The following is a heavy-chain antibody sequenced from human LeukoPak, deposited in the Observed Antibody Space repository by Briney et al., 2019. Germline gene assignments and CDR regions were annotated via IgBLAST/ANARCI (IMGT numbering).Heavy chain of an antibody. CDR1: GGSISSYY. J-gene: IGHJ5*01. Sequence: PSETLSLTCTVSGGSISSYYWSWIRQPPGKGLEWIGYIYYSGSTNYNPSLKSRVTISVDTSKNQFSLKLSSVTAADTAVYYCARVGHSSGWFSPLDSWGQGTQVTVSS. CDR3: ARVGHSSGWFSPLDS. CDR2: IYYSGST. V-gene: IGHV4-59*01. D-gene: IGHD6-19*01.